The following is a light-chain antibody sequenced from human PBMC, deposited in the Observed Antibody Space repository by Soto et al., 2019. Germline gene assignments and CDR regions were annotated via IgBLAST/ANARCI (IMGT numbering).Light chain of an antibody. Sequence: QSALTQPASVSGSPGQSITISYTGTSSDVGGHNYVSWYQQHPGKAPKLMIYEVTNRPSGVSNRFSGSKSGNTASLTISGLQAEDEADYYCSSYTFTSTLYVFGTGTKLTVL. CDR3: SSYTFTSTLYV. J-gene: IGLJ1*01. CDR2: EVT. V-gene: IGLV2-14*01. CDR1: SSDVGGHNY.